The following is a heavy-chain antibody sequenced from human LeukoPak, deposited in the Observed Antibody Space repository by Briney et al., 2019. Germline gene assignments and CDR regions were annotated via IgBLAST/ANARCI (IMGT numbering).Heavy chain of an antibody. D-gene: IGHD2-2*02. CDR1: GGSISSGSYY. V-gene: IGHV4-61*02. CDR3: ARAVYTRGWFDP. Sequence: SETLSLTCTVSGGSISSGSYYWSWIRQPAGKGLEWIGRIYTGGSTNYNPSLKSRVTISVDTSKNQFSLKLSSVTAADTAVYYCARAVYTRGWFDPWGQGTLVTVSS. CDR2: IYTGGST. J-gene: IGHJ5*02.